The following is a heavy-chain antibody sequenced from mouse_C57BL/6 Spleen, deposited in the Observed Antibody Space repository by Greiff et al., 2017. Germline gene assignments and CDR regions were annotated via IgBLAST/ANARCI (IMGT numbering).Heavy chain of an antibody. Sequence: QVQLQQPGAELVKPGASVKMSCKASGYTFTSYWITWVKQRPGHGLEWIGDIYPGSGSTNYNEQFKSKATLTVDTSSSTAYMQLSSLTSEASAVYYCARSESSEFAYWGQGTLVTVSA. J-gene: IGHJ3*01. CDR1: GYTFTSYW. D-gene: IGHD1-1*01. V-gene: IGHV1-55*01. CDR3: ARSESSEFAY. CDR2: IYPGSGST.